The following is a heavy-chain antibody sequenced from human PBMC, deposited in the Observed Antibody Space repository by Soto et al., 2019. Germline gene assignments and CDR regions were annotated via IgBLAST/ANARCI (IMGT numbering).Heavy chain of an antibody. CDR2: IYYSGST. D-gene: IGHD6-13*01. J-gene: IGHJ6*02. CDR3: ARDLPIAAAGSYGMDV. CDR1: GGSISSGGYY. Sequence: SETLSLTCTVSGGSISSGGYYWSWIRQHPGKGLEWIGYIYYSGSTYYNPSLKSRVTISVDTSKNQFSLKLSSVTAADTAVYYCARDLPIAAAGSYGMDVWGQGTTVTVSS. V-gene: IGHV4-31*02.